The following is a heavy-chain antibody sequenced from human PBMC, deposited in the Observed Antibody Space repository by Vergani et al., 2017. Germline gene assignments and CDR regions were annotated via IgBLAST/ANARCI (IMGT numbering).Heavy chain of an antibody. CDR2: ISWNSGSI. Sequence: EVQLVESGGGLVQPGRSLRLSCAASGFTFDDYAMHWVRQAPGKGLEWVSGISWNSGSIGYAASVKGRFTISRDNAKNSLYLQMNSLRAEDTALYYCAKDQLRYSSSHGRGGAVDYGGEGSLVTVSS. CDR3: AKDQLRYSSSHGRGGAVDY. CDR1: GFTFDDYA. J-gene: IGHJ4*02. V-gene: IGHV3-9*01. D-gene: IGHD6-13*01.